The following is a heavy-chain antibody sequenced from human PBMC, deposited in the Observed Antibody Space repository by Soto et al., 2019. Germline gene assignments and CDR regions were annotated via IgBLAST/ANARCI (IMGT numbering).Heavy chain of an antibody. CDR1: GFTFSDYY. D-gene: IGHD2-2*01. J-gene: IGHJ4*02. CDR2: ISSSSSYT. V-gene: IGHV3-11*06. Sequence: KPGGSLRLSCAASGFTFSDYYMSWIRQAPGKGLEWVSYISSSSSYTNYADSVKGRFTISRDNAKNSLYLQMNSLRAEDTAVYYCARAREDIVVVPSGYFDYWGQGTLVTVSS. CDR3: ARAREDIVVVPSGYFDY.